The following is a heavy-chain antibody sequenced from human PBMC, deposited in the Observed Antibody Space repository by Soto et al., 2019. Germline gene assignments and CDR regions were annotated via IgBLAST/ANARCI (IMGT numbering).Heavy chain of an antibody. CDR2: ISGGGDTT. CDR1: GFTFNNYA. D-gene: IGHD3-10*01. V-gene: IGHV3-23*01. CDR3: AKGRGGSGSLTPRVDF. J-gene: IGHJ4*02. Sequence: EVQLLESGGGLVQPGGSLRLSCAASGFTFNNYAMTWVRQAPGKGLEWVSAISGGGDTTSYADSVQGRFTVSRDGVKNSLYLQMSRLRAEDTALYYCAKGRGGSGSLTPRVDFWGQGTLVTVSS.